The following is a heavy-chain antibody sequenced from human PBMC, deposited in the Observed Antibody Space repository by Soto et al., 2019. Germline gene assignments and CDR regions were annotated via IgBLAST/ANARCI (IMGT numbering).Heavy chain of an antibody. CDR2: ISYDGSNK. D-gene: IGHD6-19*01. V-gene: IGHV3-30-3*01. J-gene: IGHJ4*02. CDR1: GFTFSSFN. Sequence: QVQLVESGGGVVQPGRSLRVSCAASGFTFSSFNMHWVRQAPGKGLEWVALISYDGSNKYVDSVKGRFTISRDNSQNTLYLQMSSLSPEDTAVYYCARTTTVAGTPEFDYWGQGTLVTVSS. CDR3: ARTTTVAGTPEFDY.